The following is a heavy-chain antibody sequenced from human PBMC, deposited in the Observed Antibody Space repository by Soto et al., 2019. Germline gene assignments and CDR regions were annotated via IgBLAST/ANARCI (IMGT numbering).Heavy chain of an antibody. CDR3: VRDSVSLFSCGGDCNSLDA. Sequence: QAQLVESGGGVVQPGESLRLSCAASGFTLRSYGVHWVRQAPGKGLEWVAVIWVDGSKTYYGDSVRGRFIASRDNAKNTVYLQMNSLTAEDTAVYYCVRDSVSLFSCGGDCNSLDAWGRGSLVSVSS. V-gene: IGHV3-33*01. CDR2: IWVDGSKT. D-gene: IGHD2-21*02. CDR1: GFTLRSYG. J-gene: IGHJ5*02.